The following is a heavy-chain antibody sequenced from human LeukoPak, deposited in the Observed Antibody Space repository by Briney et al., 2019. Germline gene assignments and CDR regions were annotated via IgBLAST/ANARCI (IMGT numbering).Heavy chain of an antibody. J-gene: IGHJ4*02. CDR3: AREGGFYRPLDY. D-gene: IGHD3-3*01. V-gene: IGHV4-39*07. CDR2: VHLDGRT. CDR1: GGSISSSSYY. Sequence: PSETLSLTCTVSGGSISSSSYYWGWIRQPPGKGLEWIGEVHLDGRTNYNPSLKSRLIMSVDLPENHISLKLTSVTAADTAVYYCAREGGFYRPLDYLGQGTLVTASS.